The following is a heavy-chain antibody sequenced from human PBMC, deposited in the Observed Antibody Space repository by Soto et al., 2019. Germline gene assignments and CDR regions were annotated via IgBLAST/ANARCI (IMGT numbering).Heavy chain of an antibody. Sequence: PGGSLRLSCAASGFTFSDYAIHWVRQAPGKGLEWVAVISYDGSNRYYADSVKGRFTISRDNSKNALYLQMNSLRVEDTAVYYCARLFSGYGMDVCGPGTTVTVSS. CDR3: ARLFSGYGMDV. CDR1: GFTFSDYA. CDR2: ISYDGSNR. J-gene: IGHJ6*02. D-gene: IGHD1-26*01. V-gene: IGHV3-30*03.